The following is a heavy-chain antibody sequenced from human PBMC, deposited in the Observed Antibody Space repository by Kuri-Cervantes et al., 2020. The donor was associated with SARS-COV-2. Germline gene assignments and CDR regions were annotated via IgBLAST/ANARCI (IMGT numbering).Heavy chain of an antibody. Sequence: TCAASGFTFSSYSMNWVRQAPGKGLEWVSSISSSSSYIYYADSVKGRFTISRDNAKNSLYLQMNSLRAEDTAVYYCARGGGRIVVVPAAMYYYGMDVWGQGTTVTVSS. V-gene: IGHV3-21*01. CDR3: ARGGGRIVVVPAAMYYYGMDV. CDR2: ISSSSSYI. D-gene: IGHD2-2*01. J-gene: IGHJ6*02. CDR1: GFTFSSYS.